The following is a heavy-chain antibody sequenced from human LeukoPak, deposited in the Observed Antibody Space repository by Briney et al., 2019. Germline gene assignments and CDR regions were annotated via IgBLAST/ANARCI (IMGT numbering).Heavy chain of an antibody. CDR1: GVTFSNYR. CDR3: AREFCSSTNCYFDY. J-gene: IGHJ4*02. Sequence: GGSLRLSCAASGVTFSNYRMTWVRQAQGKGLEWVASIKQDGSEKYYVDSVKGRFTISRDNAKNSLYLQMNSLRAEDTAVYYCAREFCSSTNCYFDYWGQGTLVTVSS. V-gene: IGHV3-7*01. D-gene: IGHD2-2*01. CDR2: IKQDGSEK.